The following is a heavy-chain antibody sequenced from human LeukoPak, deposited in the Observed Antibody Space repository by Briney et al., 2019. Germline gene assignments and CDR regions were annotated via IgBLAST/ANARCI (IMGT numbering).Heavy chain of an antibody. D-gene: IGHD6-19*01. CDR3: ARDTISGWPAFDI. CDR2: VKQDGTEK. V-gene: IGHV3-7*01. Sequence: GGSLRLSCVASGFRFGRDWISWVRQAPGKGLEWVACVKQDGTEKNYVVSVWGRFTISRDNAKNSLYLQMNSLRAEDTAVYYCARDTISGWPAFDIWGQGTMVTVSS. J-gene: IGHJ3*02. CDR1: GFRFGRDW.